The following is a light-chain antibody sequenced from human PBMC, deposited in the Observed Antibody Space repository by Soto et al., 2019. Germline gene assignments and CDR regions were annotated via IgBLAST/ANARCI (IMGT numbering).Light chain of an antibody. Sequence: DIQMTQSPATLSAFDGDRVTITCRASQNINTRLAWYQQIPGKAPKLLIYDASSLKSGIPSTFSGSGSGTEFTLTISRLRPDDVATYYCQHYDSHSGAFGQGTKVEIK. CDR2: DAS. CDR3: QHYDSHSGA. V-gene: IGKV1-5*01. J-gene: IGKJ1*01. CDR1: QNINTR.